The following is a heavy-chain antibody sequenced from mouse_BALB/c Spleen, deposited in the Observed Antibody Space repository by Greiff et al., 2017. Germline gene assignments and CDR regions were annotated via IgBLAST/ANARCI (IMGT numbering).Heavy chain of an antibody. D-gene: IGHD2-3*01. CDR1: GFTFSSYG. J-gene: IGHJ2*01. Sequence: EVHLVESGGGLVQPGGSLKLSCAASGFTFSSYGMSWVRQTPDKRLELVATINSNGGSTYYPDSVKGRFTISRDNAKNTLYLQMSSLKSEDTAMYYCARGGYDGFDYWGQGTTLTVSS. CDR2: INSNGGST. CDR3: ARGGYDGFDY. V-gene: IGHV5-6-3*01.